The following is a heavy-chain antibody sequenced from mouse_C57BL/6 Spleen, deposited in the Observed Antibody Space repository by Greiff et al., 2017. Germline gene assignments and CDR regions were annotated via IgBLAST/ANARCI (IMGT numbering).Heavy chain of an antibody. CDR1: GYTFTSYW. Sequence: QVQLQQPGAELVKPGASVKLSCKASGYTFTSYWLHWVKQRPGQGLEWIGMIHPNSGSTNYNEKFKSKATLTVDKSSSTAYMQLSSLTSEDSAVYYCARGDVLYYFDYWGQGTTLTVSS. D-gene: IGHD3-3*01. CDR2: IHPNSGST. CDR3: ARGDVLYYFDY. J-gene: IGHJ2*01. V-gene: IGHV1-64*01.